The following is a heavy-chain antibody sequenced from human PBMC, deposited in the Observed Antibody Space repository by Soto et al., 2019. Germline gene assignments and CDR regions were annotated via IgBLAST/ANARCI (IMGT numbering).Heavy chain of an antibody. D-gene: IGHD4-17*01. CDR1: GGSISSYY. V-gene: IGHV4-59*08. J-gene: IGHJ6*03. CDR3: ARRTVTTSSDLQHYYYYYYMDV. Sequence: PSETLSLTCTVCGGSISSYYWSWIRQPPGKGLEWIGYIYYSGSTNYNPSLKSRVTISVDTSKNQFSLKPSSVTAADTAVYYCARRTVTTSSDLQHYYYYYYMDVWGKGTTVTVSS. CDR2: IYYSGST.